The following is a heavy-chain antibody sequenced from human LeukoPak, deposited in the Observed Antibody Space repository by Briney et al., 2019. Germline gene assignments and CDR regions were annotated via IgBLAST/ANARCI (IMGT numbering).Heavy chain of an antibody. Sequence: GASVKVSCKASGYTFTSYYMHWVRQAPGQGLEWKGIINPSGGSTSYAQKFQGRVTMTRDTSTSTVYMELSSLRSEDTAVYYCARAGGGYCSSTSCLKLPDYWGQGTLVTVS. CDR2: INPSGGST. CDR3: ARAGGGYCSSTSCLKLPDY. D-gene: IGHD2-2*01. V-gene: IGHV1-46*01. J-gene: IGHJ4*02. CDR1: GYTFTSYY.